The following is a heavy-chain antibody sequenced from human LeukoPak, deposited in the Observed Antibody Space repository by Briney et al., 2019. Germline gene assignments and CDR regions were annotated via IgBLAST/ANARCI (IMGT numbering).Heavy chain of an antibody. Sequence: PGGSLRLSRAASGFTFSSYAMSWVRQAPGKGLEWVSAISGSGGSTYYADSVKGRFTISRDNSKNTLYLQMNSLRAEDTAVYYCAKGGGYSYGYYFDYWGQGTLVTVSS. CDR2: ISGSGGST. D-gene: IGHD5-18*01. CDR3: AKGGGYSYGYYFDY. V-gene: IGHV3-23*01. CDR1: GFTFSSYA. J-gene: IGHJ4*02.